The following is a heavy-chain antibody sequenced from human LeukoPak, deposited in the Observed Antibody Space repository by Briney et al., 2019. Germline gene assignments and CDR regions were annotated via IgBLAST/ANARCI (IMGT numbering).Heavy chain of an antibody. CDR2: ISYDGANK. CDR3: ARGAHSGSYKMDY. V-gene: IGHV3-30*04. J-gene: IGHJ4*02. D-gene: IGHD1-26*01. CDR1: AFTFSRYA. Sequence: GGSLRLSCAASAFTFSRYAMHWVRQAPGKGLEWVAVISYDGANKHNADSVKGRFSISRDSSKNTLYLQMDSLRPEDTAVYYCARGAHSGSYKMDYWGQGTLVTVSS.